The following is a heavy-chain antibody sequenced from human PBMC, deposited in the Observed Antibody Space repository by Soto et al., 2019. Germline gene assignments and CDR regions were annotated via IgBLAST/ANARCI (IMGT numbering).Heavy chain of an antibody. J-gene: IGHJ4*02. CDR2: IWYDGSNK. CDR1: GFTFSSYG. D-gene: IGHD5-12*01. CDR3: AREGKDIVATIRPYYFDY. Sequence: QVQLVESGGDVVQPGRSLRLSCAASGFTFSSYGMHWVRQAPGKGLEWVAVIWYDGSNKYYADSVKGRFTISRDNSKNTLYLQMNSLRAEDTAVYYCAREGKDIVATIRPYYFDYWGQGTLVTVSS. V-gene: IGHV3-33*01.